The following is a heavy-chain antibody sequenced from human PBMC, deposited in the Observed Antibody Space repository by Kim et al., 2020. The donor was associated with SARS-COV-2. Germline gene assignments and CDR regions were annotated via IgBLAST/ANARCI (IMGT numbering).Heavy chain of an antibody. CDR3: AREGYGDYHRGGMDV. Sequence: VSVKSLITINPDTSKNQFSLQLNSVTPEDTAVYYCAREGYGDYHRGGMDVWGQGTTVTVSS. D-gene: IGHD4-17*01. J-gene: IGHJ6*02. V-gene: IGHV6-1*01.